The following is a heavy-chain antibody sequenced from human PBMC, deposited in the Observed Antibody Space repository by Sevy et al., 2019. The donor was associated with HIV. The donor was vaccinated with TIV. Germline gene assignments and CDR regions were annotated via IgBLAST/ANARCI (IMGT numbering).Heavy chain of an antibody. CDR1: GGSINSDH. Sequence: GSLRLSCTVSGGSINSDHWNWIRQPPGKGLEWIGYVYYTGGTNYNTSLKNRVTISVDRNKNQFSLKLTSVTAADTAVYYCARRNDFDIWGQGTMVTVSS. J-gene: IGHJ3*02. CDR2: VYYTGGT. V-gene: IGHV4-59*08. CDR3: ARRNDFDI.